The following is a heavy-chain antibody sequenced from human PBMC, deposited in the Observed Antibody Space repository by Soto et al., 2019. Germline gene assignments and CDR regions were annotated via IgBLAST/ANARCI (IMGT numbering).Heavy chain of an antibody. V-gene: IGHV3-23*01. CDR2: ISGSGGST. CDR1: GFTFSSYA. D-gene: IGHD2-2*01. J-gene: IGHJ5*02. CDR3: GCKYCSSTSCYWDWFDP. Sequence: EVQLLESGGGLVQPGGSLRLSCAASGFTFSSYAMSWVRQAPGKGLEWVSAISGSGGSTYYADSVKGRFTISRDNSKNTLYLQMNSLRAEDTAVYYCGCKYCSSTSCYWDWFDPWGQGTLVTVSS.